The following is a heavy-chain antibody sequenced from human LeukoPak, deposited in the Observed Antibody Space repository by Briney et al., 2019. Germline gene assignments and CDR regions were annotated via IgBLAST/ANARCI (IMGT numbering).Heavy chain of an antibody. Sequence: GGSLRLSCAASGFNFYDYGMNWVRQAPGKGLEFVASISSSGGYVYHADSVKGRFTISRDNAKNSLYLQMNRLSAEDTAYYCASDHHDNSGHLLWGQGTLVTVSS. J-gene: IGHJ1*01. D-gene: IGHD3-22*01. CDR2: ISSSGGYV. V-gene: IGHV3-21*06. CDR1: GFNFYDYG. CDR3: ASDHHDNSGHLL.